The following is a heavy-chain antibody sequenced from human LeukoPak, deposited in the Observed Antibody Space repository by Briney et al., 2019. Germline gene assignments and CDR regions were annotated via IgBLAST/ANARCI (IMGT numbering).Heavy chain of an antibody. CDR2: ISTSGSNT. J-gene: IGHJ6*02. CDR1: GFTFSDYY. Sequence: PGGSLRLSCAASGFTFSDYYMSWIRQAPGKGLEWFSYISTSGSNTYYADSVKGRFTISRDNAKNSLYLQMNSLRAEDTAVYYCARRPEFRGVFVTNYDYGLDVWGQGTTVTVSS. V-gene: IGHV3-11*01. CDR3: ARRPEFRGVFVTNYDYGLDV. D-gene: IGHD3-16*02.